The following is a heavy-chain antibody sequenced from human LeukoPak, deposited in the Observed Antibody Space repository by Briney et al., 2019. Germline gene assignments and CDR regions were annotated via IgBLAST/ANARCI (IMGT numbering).Heavy chain of an antibody. V-gene: IGHV3-23*01. Sequence: GGSLRLSCAASGFTFSSYAMSWVRQAPGKGLEWVSAISGSGGSTYYEDSVKGRFTISRDNSKNTLYLQMNSLRAEDTAVYYCAKNGLRFLEWLSSFDYWGQGTLVTVSS. CDR1: GFTFSSYA. D-gene: IGHD3-3*01. CDR2: ISGSGGST. J-gene: IGHJ4*02. CDR3: AKNGLRFLEWLSSFDY.